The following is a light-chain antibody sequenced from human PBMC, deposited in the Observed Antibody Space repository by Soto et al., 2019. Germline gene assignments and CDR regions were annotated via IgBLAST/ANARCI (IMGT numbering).Light chain of an antibody. CDR3: QQYNNWPPLYT. CDR2: GAS. Sequence: EIVMTQSPATLSVSPGEGATLSCRASQSVNRKLAWYQQRPGQAPRLLIYGASTRATGVPVRFSGRGSGTEFTLTISSLQSEDFAVYYCQQYNNWPPLYTFGQGTKLEIK. V-gene: IGKV3-15*01. CDR1: QSVNRK. J-gene: IGKJ2*01.